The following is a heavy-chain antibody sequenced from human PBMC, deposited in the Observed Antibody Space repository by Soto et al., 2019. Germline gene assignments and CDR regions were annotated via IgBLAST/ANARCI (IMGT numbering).Heavy chain of an antibody. D-gene: IGHD3-16*01. Sequence: QVQLVQSGAEVKEPGSSVKVSCKASGGTFNSDTINWVRQAPGQGLEWMGRINSILGISNYAQKFQGRIAINADKSTNTGYMEVSSLRSEDTAVYYCARGPVRGMGGDSWGQGTLVTVSS. J-gene: IGHJ5*01. CDR1: GGTFNSDT. V-gene: IGHV1-69*02. CDR2: INSILGIS. CDR3: ARGPVRGMGGDS.